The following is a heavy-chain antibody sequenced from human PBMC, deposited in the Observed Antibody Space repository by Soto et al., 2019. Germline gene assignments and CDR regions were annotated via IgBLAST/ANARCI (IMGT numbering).Heavy chain of an antibody. CDR2: MNPNSGNT. CDR3: ARESDYDSYYYYCMDV. D-gene: IGHD4-17*01. J-gene: IGHJ6*03. CDR1: GYTFTSYD. V-gene: IGHV1-8*01. Sequence: ASVKVSCKASGYTFTSYDINWVRQATGQGLEWMGWMNPNSGNTGYAQKFQGRVTMTRNTSISTAYMELSSLRSEDTAVYYCARESDYDSYYYYCMDVWGKGTTVSVSS.